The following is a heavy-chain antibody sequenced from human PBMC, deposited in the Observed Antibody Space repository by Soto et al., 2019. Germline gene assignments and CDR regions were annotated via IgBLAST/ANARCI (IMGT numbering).Heavy chain of an antibody. J-gene: IGHJ6*02. V-gene: IGHV5-51*01. D-gene: IGHD3-22*01. CDR1: GYSFTSYW. CDR2: IYPGDSDT. Sequence: GESLKISCKGSGYSFTSYWIGWVRQMPGKGLEWMGIIYPGDSDTRYSPSFQGQVTISADKSISTAYLQWSSLKASDTAMYYCARHVWHYDSSGYSPDYYYGMDVWGQGTTVTVSS. CDR3: ARHVWHYDSSGYSPDYYYGMDV.